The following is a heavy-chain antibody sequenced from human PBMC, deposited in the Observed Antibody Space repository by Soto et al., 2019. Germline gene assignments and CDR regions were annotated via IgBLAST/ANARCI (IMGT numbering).Heavy chain of an antibody. CDR3: ARDTTIQEYYYYYMDV. D-gene: IGHD5-12*01. CDR1: GGTFNSYT. CDR2: IIPVVGIA. V-gene: IGHV1-69*08. J-gene: IGHJ6*03. Sequence: QVQLVQSGAEVKKPWSSVKVSCKTSGGTFNSYTINWVRQAPGQGLEWMGRIIPVVGIANYAQKFQGRVTITADNSSSTAYMELSSLRSEDTAVYSCARDTTIQEYYYYYMDVWGKGTTVTVSS.